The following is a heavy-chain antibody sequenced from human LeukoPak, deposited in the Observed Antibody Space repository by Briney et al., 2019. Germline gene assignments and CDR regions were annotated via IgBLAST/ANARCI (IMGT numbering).Heavy chain of an antibody. CDR2: IYYSGST. D-gene: IGHD3-16*01. Sequence: SQTLSLTCTVSGGSISSGDYYWTWIRQPPGKGLEWIGYIYYSGSTYYNPSLKSRVTISVDTSKNQFSLKLSSVTAADTAVYYCARLSIIQRYFDYWGQGTLVTVSS. CDR3: ARLSIIQRYFDY. V-gene: IGHV4-30-4*01. CDR1: GGSISSGDYY. J-gene: IGHJ4*02.